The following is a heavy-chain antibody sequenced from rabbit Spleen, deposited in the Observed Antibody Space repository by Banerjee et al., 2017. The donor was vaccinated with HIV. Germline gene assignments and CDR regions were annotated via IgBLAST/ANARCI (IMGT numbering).Heavy chain of an antibody. CDR1: GFDFSKYY. CDR3: ARGGGL. Sequence: QLKESGGGLVQPGGSLKLSCKVSGFDFSKYYMSWVRQTPGKGLEWIGYIEPVFGVTYYASWVNGRFTISSHNAQKTLYLDLNSLTAADTATYFCARGGGLWGPGTLVTVS. J-gene: IGHJ4*01. V-gene: IGHV1S7*01. CDR2: IEPVFGVT.